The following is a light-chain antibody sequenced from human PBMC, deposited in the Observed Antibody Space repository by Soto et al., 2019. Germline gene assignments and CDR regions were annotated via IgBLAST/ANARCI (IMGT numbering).Light chain of an antibody. CDR1: QSMGSN. CDR3: QQYHNWPRT. CDR2: GAS. Sequence: EIVMTQSPGSLSVSPGERATLSCRASQSMGSNLAWYQQKPGQAPRLLIYGASTRATGIPARFSGSGSGTEFTLTITSLQSEDFAVYYCQQYHNWPRTFGQGTKVDNK. V-gene: IGKV3-15*01. J-gene: IGKJ1*01.